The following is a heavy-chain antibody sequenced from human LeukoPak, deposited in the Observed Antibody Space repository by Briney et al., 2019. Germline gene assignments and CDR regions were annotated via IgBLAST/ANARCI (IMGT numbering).Heavy chain of an antibody. CDR1: GGSISSGDYY. D-gene: IGHD3-16*01. Sequence: SQTLSLTCTVSGGSISSGDYYWSWIRQPPGKGLEWIGYIYYSGSTYYNPSLKSRVTISVDTSKNQFSLKLSSVTAADTAVYYCARESGLRLGELALWGAFDIWGQGTMVTVSS. CDR2: IYYSGST. J-gene: IGHJ3*02. V-gene: IGHV4-30-4*01. CDR3: ARESGLRLGELALWGAFDI.